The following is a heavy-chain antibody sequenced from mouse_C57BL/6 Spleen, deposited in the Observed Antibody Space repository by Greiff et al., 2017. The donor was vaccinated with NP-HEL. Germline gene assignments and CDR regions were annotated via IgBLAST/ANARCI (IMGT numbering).Heavy chain of an antibody. V-gene: IGHV1-7*01. CDR3: GRILDLGRDEYFDV. D-gene: IGHD1-1*01. CDR1: GYTFTGYS. J-gene: IGHJ2*01. CDR2: INPSSGGT. Sequence: VQLQQSGAELVKPGASVKLPCKASGYTFTGYSMDWVKQSPGQGLEWIGDINPSSGGTIYNQKFKDKATLTADKSSSTAYMQLSSLTYEDSADYCGGRILDLGRDEYFDVWGKGTTLTVSS.